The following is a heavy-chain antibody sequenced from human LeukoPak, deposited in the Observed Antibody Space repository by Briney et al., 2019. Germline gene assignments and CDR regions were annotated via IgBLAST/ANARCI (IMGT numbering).Heavy chain of an antibody. CDR2: ISGDGGST. CDR1: GFTFDDYA. D-gene: IGHD2-15*01. Sequence: GGSLRLSCAASGFTFDDYAMHWVRQAPGKGLEWVSLISGDGGSTYYADSVKGRSTISRDNSKNSLYLQMNSLRTEDTALYYCAKDRPSAYGGYRSGGSCYGNWFDPWGQGTLVTVSS. V-gene: IGHV3-43*02. CDR3: AKDRPSAYGGYRSGGSCYGNWFDP. J-gene: IGHJ5*02.